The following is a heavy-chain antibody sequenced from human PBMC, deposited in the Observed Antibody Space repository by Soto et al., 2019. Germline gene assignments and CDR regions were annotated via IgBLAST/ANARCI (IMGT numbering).Heavy chain of an antibody. CDR3: AKETYYYYGMDV. CDR2: IIDSGGHT. J-gene: IGHJ6*02. V-gene: IGHV3-23*01. Sequence: EVQLLESGGGLVQPGGSLRLSCAASGFTFSSSTMNWVRQAPGKGLEWVSAIIDSGGHTYYADSVKGRFTISRDNSKNTLYLQMNSLRAEDTALYYCAKETYYYYGMDVWGQGTTVTVSS. CDR1: GFTFSSST.